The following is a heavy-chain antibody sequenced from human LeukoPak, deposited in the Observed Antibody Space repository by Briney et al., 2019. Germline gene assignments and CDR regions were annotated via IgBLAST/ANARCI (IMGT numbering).Heavy chain of an antibody. J-gene: IGHJ4*02. CDR3: AREVPVSLRFLEWENFDS. CDR1: GVSMTIGGYY. Sequence: SETLSLTCTVSGVSMTIGGYYWTWIRQPGGKGLEWLGRVFTSGKTDYNPSLKSRLTISLETSENQFSLKLTSVTAADTAVYFCAREVPVSLRFLEWENFDSWGQGALVTVSS. CDR2: VFTSGKT. D-gene: IGHD3-3*01. V-gene: IGHV4-61*02.